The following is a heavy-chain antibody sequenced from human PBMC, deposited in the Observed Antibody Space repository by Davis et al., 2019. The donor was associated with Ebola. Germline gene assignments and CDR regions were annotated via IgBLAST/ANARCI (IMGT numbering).Heavy chain of an antibody. Sequence: GESLKISCAASGFTFSSYGMHWVRQAPGKGLEWVSVFYRGGGTYYADSVKGRFNISRDKSKNTLHLQMNSLRAEDTAVYYCARALYTWFNPWGQGTLVTVSS. CDR3: ARALYTWFNP. V-gene: IGHV3-66*01. CDR2: FYRGGGT. D-gene: IGHD1-14*01. J-gene: IGHJ5*02. CDR1: GFTFSSYG.